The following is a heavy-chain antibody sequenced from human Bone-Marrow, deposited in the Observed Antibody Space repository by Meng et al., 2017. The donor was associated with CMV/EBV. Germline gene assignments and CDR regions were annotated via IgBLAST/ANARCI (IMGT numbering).Heavy chain of an antibody. CDR1: GGSFSGYY. J-gene: IGHJ4*02. Sequence: SETLSLTCAVYGGSFSGYYWSWIRQPPGKGLEWIGEINHSGSTNYNPSLKSRVTISVDTSKNQFSLKLSSVTAADTAVYYCARVSDGKQQLVRTYYFDYWGQGTRVTVSS. V-gene: IGHV4-34*01. CDR2: INHSGST. D-gene: IGHD6-13*01. CDR3: ARVSDGKQQLVRTYYFDY.